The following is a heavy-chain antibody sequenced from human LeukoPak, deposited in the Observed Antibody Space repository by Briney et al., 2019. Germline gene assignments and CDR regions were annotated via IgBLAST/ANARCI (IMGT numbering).Heavy chain of an antibody. J-gene: IGHJ4*02. CDR1: GSTFNTDA. CDR3: VRDLYYDSVS. CDR2: ISSGSTTT. Sequence: GSLRLSCAASGSTFNTDAMTWVRQAPGNRLEWISYISSGSTTTYYADSVRGRFTVSRDNTKKSLYLQMNSRRAEDTAIYYCVRDLYYDSVSWGQGTLVTVSS. V-gene: IGHV3-48*03. D-gene: IGHD3-22*01.